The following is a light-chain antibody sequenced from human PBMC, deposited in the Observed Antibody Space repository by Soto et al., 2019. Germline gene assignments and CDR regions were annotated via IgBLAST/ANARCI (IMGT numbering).Light chain of an antibody. CDR1: QSISDT. CDR2: GAS. J-gene: IGKJ1*01. V-gene: IGKV3-15*01. Sequence: EIVMTQSPATLSVSPGGRATLSCRASQSISDTLAWYQQKPGQAPRLLIYGASTRAPGFPARFSGSGSGTDLTLTISSMQSEDFAVYDCQQYNNWPWTFGQGTKVEIK. CDR3: QQYNNWPWT.